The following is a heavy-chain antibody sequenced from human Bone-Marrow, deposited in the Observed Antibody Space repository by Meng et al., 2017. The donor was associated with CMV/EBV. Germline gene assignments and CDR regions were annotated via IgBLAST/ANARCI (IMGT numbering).Heavy chain of an antibody. J-gene: IGHJ6*02. Sequence: ASVKVSCKASGYTFTSYYMHWVRQAPGQGLEWMGIINPSGGSTSYAQKFQGRVTMTRDTSTSTVYMKLSSLRSEDTAVYYCARGAYLPPGYYYGMDVWGQGTTVTVSS. CDR2: INPSGGST. CDR1: GYTFTSYY. CDR3: ARGAYLPPGYYYGMDV. V-gene: IGHV1-46*01. D-gene: IGHD5/OR15-5a*01.